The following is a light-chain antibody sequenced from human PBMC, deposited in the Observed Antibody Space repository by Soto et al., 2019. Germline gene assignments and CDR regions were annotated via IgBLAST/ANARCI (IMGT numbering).Light chain of an antibody. Sequence: EIVLTQSPGTLSLSPGERATLSCRASQNVGSNSLAWYQQKPGQAPRLLIYGASSRATDIPDRFSGSGSGTDFTLTISRLEPEDFAVYYCQQYGSSPLYTFGQGTKLEIK. CDR2: GAS. CDR1: QNVGSNS. J-gene: IGKJ2*01. V-gene: IGKV3-20*01. CDR3: QQYGSSPLYT.